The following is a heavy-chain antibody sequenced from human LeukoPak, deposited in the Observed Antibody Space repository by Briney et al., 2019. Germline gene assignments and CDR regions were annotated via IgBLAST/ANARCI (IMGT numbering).Heavy chain of an antibody. D-gene: IGHD6-6*01. CDR2: ISYTGST. J-gene: IGHJ4*02. CDR1: GDSISSSSYY. Sequence: KPSETLSLTCTVSGDSISSSSYYWGWIRQPPGEGLEWVGSISYTGSTYYNPSLKSRVTISVDTSKIQFSLKLTFVTATDTAVYYCARLWSSSQELDYWGQGTLVTVSS. V-gene: IGHV4-39*01. CDR3: ARLWSSSQELDY.